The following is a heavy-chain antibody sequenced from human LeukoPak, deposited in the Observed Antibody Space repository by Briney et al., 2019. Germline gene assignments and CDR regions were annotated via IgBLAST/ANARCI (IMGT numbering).Heavy chain of an antibody. CDR2: IYTSGST. J-gene: IGHJ4*02. D-gene: IGHD3-10*01. CDR3: ARDRSVYGSGSYYDY. CDR1: GGSISNNY. Sequence: PSETLSLTCTVSGGSISNNYWNCIRQPAGKGLEWIGRIYTSGSTNYNPSLKSRVTMSVDTSKNQFSLKLTSVTAADTAVYYCARDRSVYGSGSYYDYWGQGTLVTVSS. V-gene: IGHV4-4*07.